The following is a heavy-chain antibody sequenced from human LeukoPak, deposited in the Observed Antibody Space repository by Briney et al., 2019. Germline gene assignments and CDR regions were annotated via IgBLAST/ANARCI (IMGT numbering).Heavy chain of an antibody. CDR2: IGLSDSTI. Sequence: GGSLRLSCAASGFTFSDYYMSWIRQVPGKGLEWVSYIGLSDSTIYYADSLKGRFAISRDNAKNSLYLHMHSLRAEDTAVYYCARLKLGYWYFDLWGRGTLITVST. D-gene: IGHD7-27*01. V-gene: IGHV3-11*01. CDR3: ARLKLGYWYFDL. CDR1: GFTFSDYY. J-gene: IGHJ2*01.